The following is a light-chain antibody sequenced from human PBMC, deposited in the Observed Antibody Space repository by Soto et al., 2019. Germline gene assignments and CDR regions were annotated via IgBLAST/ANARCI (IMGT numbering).Light chain of an antibody. CDR2: GPS. Sequence: EIVMTQSPATLSVSPGERASLSCRASQSVNRNLAWYQQKPGQAPRLLIFGPSTRATGVPGRFSGSGSGTEFTLTISSLQSEDFAVYYCQQYNKWPQTFGQGTK. V-gene: IGKV3-15*01. CDR1: QSVNRN. J-gene: IGKJ1*01. CDR3: QQYNKWPQT.